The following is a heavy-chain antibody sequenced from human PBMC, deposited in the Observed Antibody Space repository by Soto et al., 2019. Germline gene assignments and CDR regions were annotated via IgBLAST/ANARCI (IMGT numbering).Heavy chain of an antibody. J-gene: IGHJ4*02. V-gene: IGHV3-33*05. CDR2: ISFDGAKE. D-gene: IGHD6-13*01. CDR1: GFTFSRFG. CDR3: AKASAASGAASFDY. Sequence: QVQLVESGGGVVQPGRSLRLSCAASGFTFSRFGMHWVRQAPGKGLEWVAVISFDGAKEFYTESVKGRFTISRDNSKNSLSLQMNSLRKDDTAIYYCAKASAASGAASFDYWGQGTPVTVSS.